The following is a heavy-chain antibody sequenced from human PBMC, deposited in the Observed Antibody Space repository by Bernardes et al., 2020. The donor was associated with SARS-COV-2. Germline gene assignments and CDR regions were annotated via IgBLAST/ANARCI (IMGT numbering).Heavy chain of an antibody. D-gene: IGHD2-2*01. Sequence: GGSLRLSCAASGFTFNPYHMNWVRQAPGKGLEWISSISSSSTYIYYADSVRGRFTISRDNAKNSLYLQMDSLRAEDTAVYYCARAQLPNYYFDYWGQGTTVTVSS. V-gene: IGHV3-21*01. CDR2: ISSSSTYI. CDR3: ARAQLPNYYFDY. CDR1: GFTFNPYH. J-gene: IGHJ4*03.